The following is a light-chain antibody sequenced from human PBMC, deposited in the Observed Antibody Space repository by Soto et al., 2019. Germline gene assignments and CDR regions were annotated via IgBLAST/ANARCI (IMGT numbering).Light chain of an antibody. CDR1: GSDVGGYSY. Sequence: QSALTQPASVSGSPGQSITISCTGTGSDVGGYSYVSWYQHHPGKAPQLMIYDVSYRPSGVSDRFSGSKFGNTASLTISGLQPEDEADYYCSSYTSGSTLYVFGSGTKVTVL. V-gene: IGLV2-14*03. CDR3: SSYTSGSTLYV. CDR2: DVS. J-gene: IGLJ1*01.